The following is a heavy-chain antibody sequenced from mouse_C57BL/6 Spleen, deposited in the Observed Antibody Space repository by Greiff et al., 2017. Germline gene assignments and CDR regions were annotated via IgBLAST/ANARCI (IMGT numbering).Heavy chain of an antibody. CDR2: ISSGSSTI. Sequence: EVQRVESGGGLVKPGGSLKLSCAASGFTFSDYGMHWVRQAPEKGLEWVAYISSGSSTIYYADTVKGRFTISRDNAKNTLFLQMTSLRSEDTAMXYCARPITTVVATPFAYWGQGTLVTVSA. J-gene: IGHJ3*01. D-gene: IGHD1-1*01. CDR1: GFTFSDYG. CDR3: ARPITTVVATPFAY. V-gene: IGHV5-17*01.